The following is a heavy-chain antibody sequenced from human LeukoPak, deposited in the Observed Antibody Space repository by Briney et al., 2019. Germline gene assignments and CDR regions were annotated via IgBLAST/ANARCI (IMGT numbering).Heavy chain of an antibody. V-gene: IGHV4-39*01. Sequence: SETLSLTCTVSGGSFSSSSYYWGWIRQPPGKGLEWIGSIYYSGSTYYNPSLKSRVTISVDTSKNQFSLKLSSVTAADTAVYYCASITPGQVDPWGQGTLVTVSS. CDR1: GGSFSSSSYY. CDR2: IYYSGST. J-gene: IGHJ5*02. CDR3: ASITPGQVDP. D-gene: IGHD1-1*01.